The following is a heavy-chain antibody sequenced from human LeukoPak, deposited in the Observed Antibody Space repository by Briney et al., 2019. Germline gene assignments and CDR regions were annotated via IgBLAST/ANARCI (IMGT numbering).Heavy chain of an antibody. CDR3: ARLNEWELYFDY. CDR2: ISSSSSYI. D-gene: IGHD1-26*01. CDR1: GFTFSSYS. V-gene: IGHV3-21*01. Sequence: GGSLRLSCAASGFTFSSYSMNWVRQAPGKGLEWVSSISSSSSYIYYADSVKGRFTISRDNAKNSLYLQMNSLRAEDTAVYYCARLNEWELYFDYWGQGTLVTVSS. J-gene: IGHJ4*02.